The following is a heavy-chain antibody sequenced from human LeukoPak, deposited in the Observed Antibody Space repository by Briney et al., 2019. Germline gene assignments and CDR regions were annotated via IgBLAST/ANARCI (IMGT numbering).Heavy chain of an antibody. V-gene: IGHV4-61*02. CDR3: ARASITMVRGYTDV. D-gene: IGHD3-10*01. CDR2: IYTSGST. CDR1: GGSISSGSYC. J-gene: IGHJ6*03. Sequence: SETLSLTCTVSGGSISSGSYCWSWIRQPAGKGLEWIGRIYTSGSTNYNPSLKSRVTISVDTSKNQFSLKLSSVTAADTAVYYCARASITMVRGYTDVWGKGTTVTISS.